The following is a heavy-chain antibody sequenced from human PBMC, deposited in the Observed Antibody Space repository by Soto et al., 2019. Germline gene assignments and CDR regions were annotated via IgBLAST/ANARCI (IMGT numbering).Heavy chain of an antibody. V-gene: IGHV4-34*01. Sequence: QVQLQQWGAGLLKPSETLSLTCAVYGGSFSGYYWSWIRQPPGKGLVWIGEINHSGSTNYNPSLKSRVTISVDTSKNQFSLKLSSVTAADTAVYYCARGGGSYVMNYWGQGTLVTVSS. J-gene: IGHJ4*02. D-gene: IGHD1-26*01. CDR1: GGSFSGYY. CDR3: ARGGGSYVMNY. CDR2: INHSGST.